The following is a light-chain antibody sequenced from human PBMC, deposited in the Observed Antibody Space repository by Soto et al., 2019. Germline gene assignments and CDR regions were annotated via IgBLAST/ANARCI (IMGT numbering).Light chain of an antibody. CDR3: QQYGSSPLT. V-gene: IGKV3-20*01. J-gene: IGKJ4*01. CDR1: QSVSSSY. CDR2: GAS. Sequence: EIVLTQSPGTLPLSPGERATLSCRASQSVSSSYLAWYQQKPGQAPRLLIYGASSRATGIPDRFSGSGSGTGFTLTISRLEPEDFAVYYCQQYGSSPLTFGGGTKVEIK.